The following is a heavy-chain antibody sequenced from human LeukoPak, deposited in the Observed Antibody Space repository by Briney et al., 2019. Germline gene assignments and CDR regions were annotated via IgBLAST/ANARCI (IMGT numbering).Heavy chain of an antibody. CDR1: GGSFSGYY. J-gene: IGHJ5*02. V-gene: IGHV4-34*01. CDR2: INHSGST. CDR3: ATRGAYNWFDP. Sequence: SETLSLTCAVYGGSFSGYYWSWIRQPPGKGLEWIGEINHSGSTNYNPSLKSRVTISVDTSKNQFSLKLSSVTAADTAVYYCATRGAYNWFDPWGQGTLVTVSS.